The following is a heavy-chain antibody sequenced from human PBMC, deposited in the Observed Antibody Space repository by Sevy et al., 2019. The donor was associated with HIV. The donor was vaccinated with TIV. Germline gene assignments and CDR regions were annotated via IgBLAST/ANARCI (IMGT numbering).Heavy chain of an antibody. CDR1: GGSISSYY. Sequence: SETLSLTCTVSGGSISSYYWSWIRQPPGKGLEWIGYIYYSGSTNYNPSLKSRVTISVDTSKNQFSLKLSSVTAADTAVYYWARGGGLYCSSTSCYDWIVDYWGQGTLVTVSS. CDR3: ARGGGLYCSSTSCYDWIVDY. J-gene: IGHJ4*02. D-gene: IGHD2-2*01. CDR2: IYYSGST. V-gene: IGHV4-59*13.